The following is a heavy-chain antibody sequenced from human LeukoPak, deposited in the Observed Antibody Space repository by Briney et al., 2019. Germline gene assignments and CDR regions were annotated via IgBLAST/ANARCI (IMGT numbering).Heavy chain of an antibody. CDR1: GGSFSGYY. J-gene: IGHJ3*02. CDR2: INHSGST. Sequence: SETLSLTCAVYGGSFSGYYWSWIRQPPGKGLEWIGEINHSGSTNYNPSLKSRVTISVDTSKNQFSLKLSSVTAADTAVYYCARTDSTNDAFDIWGQGTMVTVSS. V-gene: IGHV4-34*01. CDR3: ARTDSTNDAFDI. D-gene: IGHD2-2*01.